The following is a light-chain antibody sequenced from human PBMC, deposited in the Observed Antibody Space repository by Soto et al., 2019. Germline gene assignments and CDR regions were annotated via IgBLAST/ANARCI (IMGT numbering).Light chain of an antibody. Sequence: QSALTQPASVSGSPGQSITISCTGTSSDVGGYNYVSWYQQHPGKAPKLIIYEVSNRPSGVSNRFSGSKSGNTASLTISGXXXXXXXXXYCNSYTSKSTGVFGTGTKV. CDR3: NSYTSKSTGV. CDR1: SSDVGGYNY. J-gene: IGLJ1*01. CDR2: EVS. V-gene: IGLV2-14*01.